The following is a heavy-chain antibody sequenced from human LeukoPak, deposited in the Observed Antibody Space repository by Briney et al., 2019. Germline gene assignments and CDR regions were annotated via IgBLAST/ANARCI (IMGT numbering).Heavy chain of an antibody. CDR2: ISWNSGSI. Sequence: PGGSLRLSCAASGFTFDDYAMRWVRQAPGKGLEWVSGISWNSGSIGYADSVKGRFTISRDNAKNSLYLQMNSLRAEDTALYYCAKDPTSSDYGDYAGYMDVWGKGTTVTVSS. V-gene: IGHV3-9*01. D-gene: IGHD4-17*01. CDR1: GFTFDDYA. J-gene: IGHJ6*03. CDR3: AKDPTSSDYGDYAGYMDV.